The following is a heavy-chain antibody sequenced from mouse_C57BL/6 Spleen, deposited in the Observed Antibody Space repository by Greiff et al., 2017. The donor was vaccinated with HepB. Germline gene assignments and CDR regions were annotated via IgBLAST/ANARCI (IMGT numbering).Heavy chain of an antibody. CDR3: ARVLRFYAMDY. CDR2: IYPGDGDT. CDR1: GYAFSSYW. D-gene: IGHD1-1*01. V-gene: IGHV1-80*01. J-gene: IGHJ4*01. Sequence: VQLQESGAELVKPGASVKISCKASGYAFSSYWMNWVKQRPGKGLEWIGQIYPGDGDTNYNGKFKGKATLTADKSSGTAYMKPGSLTSEGSAVYFCARVLRFYAMDYWGQGTSVTVSS.